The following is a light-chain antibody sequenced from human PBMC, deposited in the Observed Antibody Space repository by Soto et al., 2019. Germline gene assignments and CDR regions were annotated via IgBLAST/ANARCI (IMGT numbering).Light chain of an antibody. Sequence: EIVLTQSPATLSLSPGERATLSCRASQSVSSLLAWYQQKPGQAPRLLIYDASSRATGIPTRFSGSGSGTDFTLTISSLEPEDIAVYYCQQRSNWPLTFCGGTKVEIK. CDR1: QSVSSL. CDR2: DAS. CDR3: QQRSNWPLT. V-gene: IGKV3-11*01. J-gene: IGKJ4*01.